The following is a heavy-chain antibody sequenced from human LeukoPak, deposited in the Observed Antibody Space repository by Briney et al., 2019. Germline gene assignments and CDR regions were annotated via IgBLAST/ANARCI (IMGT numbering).Heavy chain of an antibody. CDR3: ARLYCSGGSCYYYGMDV. D-gene: IGHD2-15*01. Sequence: SETLSLTCTVSGGSISSYYWSWIRQPPGKGLEWIGYIYYSGSTNYNPSLKSRATISVDTSKNQFSLKLSSVTAADTAVYYCARLYCSGGSCYYYGMDVWGKGTTVTVSS. J-gene: IGHJ6*04. CDR1: GGSISSYY. V-gene: IGHV4-59*01. CDR2: IYYSGST.